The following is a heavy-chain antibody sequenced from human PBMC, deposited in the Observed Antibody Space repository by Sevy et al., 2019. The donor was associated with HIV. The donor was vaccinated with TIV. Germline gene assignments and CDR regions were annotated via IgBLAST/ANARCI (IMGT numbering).Heavy chain of an antibody. CDR1: GYTFTSYG. V-gene: IGHV1-18*01. D-gene: IGHD5-12*01. CDR2: ISAYNGNT. J-gene: IGHJ4*02. CDR3: ARFLSVYDYVDY. Sequence: ASVKVSCKASGYTFTSYGISWVRQAPGQGLEWMGWISAYNGNTNYGPKLQGRVTMTTDTSTSTAYMELRSLGSDDTAVEYCARFLSVYDYVDYWGQGTLVTVSS.